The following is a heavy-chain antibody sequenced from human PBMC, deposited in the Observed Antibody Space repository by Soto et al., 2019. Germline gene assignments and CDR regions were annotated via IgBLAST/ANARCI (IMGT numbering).Heavy chain of an antibody. Sequence: QVQLVQSGPEVKKPGSSVKVSCQTSGDTFKTFAISWVRQAPGHGTEWMGGIIPMSGTTKYTQKFQGRVTFIADKSTGTAYMELTSLMAEDTATYFCARGVVPAAGAAPHYFHYGVDVWGQGTTVTVSS. D-gene: IGHD2-2*01. CDR1: GDTFKTFA. V-gene: IGHV1-69*06. J-gene: IGHJ6*02. CDR3: ARGVVPAAGAAPHYFHYGVDV. CDR2: IIPMSGTT.